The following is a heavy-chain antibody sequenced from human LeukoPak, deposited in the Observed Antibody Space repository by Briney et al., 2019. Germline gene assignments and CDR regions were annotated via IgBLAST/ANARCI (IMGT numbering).Heavy chain of an antibody. V-gene: IGHV3-13*04. CDR1: GFTFSRYD. CDR3: ARGGANYSDISAYGYFDL. J-gene: IGHJ2*01. D-gene: IGHD3-22*01. Sequence: PGGSLRLSCAASGFTFSRYDVHWVRQVTGKGLEWVSAIDTTGGTYYPGSVKGRFTISRENAKNSLYFQMNSLRAGDTAVYYCARGGANYSDISAYGYFDLWGRGTLVTVSS. CDR2: IDTTGGT.